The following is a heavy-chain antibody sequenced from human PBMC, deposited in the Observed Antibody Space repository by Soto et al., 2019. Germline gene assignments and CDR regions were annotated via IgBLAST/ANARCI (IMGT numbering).Heavy chain of an antibody. CDR1: GDPMSSYY. CDR2: IYYSGST. D-gene: IGHD5-12*01. Sequence: PSGPLSLTSTVLGDPMSSYYCHCIRQPPGKALEWIGYIYYSGSTNYNPSLKSRVTISVDTSKNQFSLKLSSVTAADTAVYYCARRWGYTFDYWGQGTLVTVSS. CDR3: ARRWGYTFDY. V-gene: IGHV4-59*08. J-gene: IGHJ4*02.